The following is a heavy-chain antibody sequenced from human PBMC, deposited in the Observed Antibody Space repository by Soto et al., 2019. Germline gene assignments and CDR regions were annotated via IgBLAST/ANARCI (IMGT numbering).Heavy chain of an antibody. CDR2: IKSKTDGGTT. CDR1: GFTFSNAW. CDR3: TTDVMAYYYYGMDV. D-gene: IGHD2-21*01. J-gene: IGHJ6*02. Sequence: GGSLRLSCAASGFTFSNAWMNWVRQAPGKGLEWVGRIKSKTDGGTTDYAAPVKGRFTISRDDSKNTLYLQMNSLKTEDTAVYYCTTDVMAYYYYGMDVWGQGTTVTVSS. V-gene: IGHV3-15*07.